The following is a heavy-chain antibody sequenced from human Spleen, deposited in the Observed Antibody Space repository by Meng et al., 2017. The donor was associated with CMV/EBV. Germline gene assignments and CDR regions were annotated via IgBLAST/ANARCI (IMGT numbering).Heavy chain of an antibody. V-gene: IGHV3-66*02. J-gene: IGHJ4*02. CDR1: GLTVSSNY. CDR2: IYSGGST. D-gene: IGHD3-22*01. Sequence: CAASGLTVSSNYMSWVRQAPGKGLEWVSLIYSGGSTYYADSVKGRFTISRDNSKNTLYLQMNSLRPEDTALYYCARDSTMIEGQLDYWGQGTLVTVSS. CDR3: ARDSTMIEGQLDY.